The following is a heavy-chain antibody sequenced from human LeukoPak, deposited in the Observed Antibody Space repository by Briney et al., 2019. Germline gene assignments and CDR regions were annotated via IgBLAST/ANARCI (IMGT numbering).Heavy chain of an antibody. CDR1: GYTFTSYY. D-gene: IGHD3-22*01. CDR2: LNPSGGST. CDR3: ARAQFRPTYYYESSGYGPYAFDI. V-gene: IGHV1-46*01. Sequence: ASVKVSCKASGYTFTSYYMHWVRQAPGQGLEWMGILNPSGGSTSYAQKFQGRVTMTRDTSTSTVYMELSSLRSEDTAVYYCARAQFRPTYYYESSGYGPYAFDIWGQGTMVTVSS. J-gene: IGHJ3*02.